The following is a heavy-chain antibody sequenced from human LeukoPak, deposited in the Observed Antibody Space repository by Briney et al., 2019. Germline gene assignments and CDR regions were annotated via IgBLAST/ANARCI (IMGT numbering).Heavy chain of an antibody. CDR3: ARDYGDYSFDY. D-gene: IGHD4-17*01. J-gene: IGHJ4*02. CDR1: GGSFSGYY. Sequence: SETLSLTCAVYGGSFSGYYWSWIRQPPGKGLEWIGEINHSGSTNYNPSLKSRVTISVDTSKNQFSLKLSSVTAADTAVYYCARDYGDYSFDYWGQGTLVTASS. V-gene: IGHV4-34*01. CDR2: INHSGST.